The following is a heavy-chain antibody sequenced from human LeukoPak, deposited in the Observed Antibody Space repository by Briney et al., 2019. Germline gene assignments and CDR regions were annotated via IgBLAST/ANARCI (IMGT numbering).Heavy chain of an antibody. CDR3: ARGGTVTRSNWFDP. J-gene: IGHJ5*02. Sequence: ASVKVSCKASGYTFTSYYMHWVRQAPGKGLEWMGGFDPEDGETIYAQKFQGRVTMTEDTSTDTAYMELSRLTSDDTAVYYCARGGTVTRSNWFDPWGQGTLVTVSS. CDR2: FDPEDGET. D-gene: IGHD4-17*01. V-gene: IGHV1-24*01. CDR1: GYTFTSYY.